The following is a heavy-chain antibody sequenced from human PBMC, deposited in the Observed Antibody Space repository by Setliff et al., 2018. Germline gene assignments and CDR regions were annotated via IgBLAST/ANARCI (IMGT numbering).Heavy chain of an antibody. CDR1: GFIFSSYA. CDR3: ARGGAFSYGYPLHH. CDR2: LSSDGSRA. J-gene: IGHJ5*02. D-gene: IGHD5-18*01. V-gene: IGHV3-64*02. Sequence: QPGGSLRLSCAASGFIFSSYAMYWVRQAPGMGLEFVSALSSDGSRAYYADSVKDRFFISRDNSKNTLFLQMGSLRGEDKAVYYCARGGAFSYGYPLHHWGQGTLVTVSS.